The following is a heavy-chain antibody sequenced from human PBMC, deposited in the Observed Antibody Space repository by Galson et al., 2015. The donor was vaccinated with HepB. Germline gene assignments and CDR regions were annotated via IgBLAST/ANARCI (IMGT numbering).Heavy chain of an antibody. CDR1: GYTFTSYG. Sequence: SVKVSCKASGYTFTSYGISWVRQAPGQGLEWMGWISAYNGNTNYAQKLQGRVTMTTDTSTSTAYMELRSLRSDDTAVYYCARDRNTPWIQLPSDYWGQGTLVTVSS. J-gene: IGHJ4*02. CDR3: ARDRNTPWIQLPSDY. V-gene: IGHV1-18*01. D-gene: IGHD5-18*01. CDR2: ISAYNGNT.